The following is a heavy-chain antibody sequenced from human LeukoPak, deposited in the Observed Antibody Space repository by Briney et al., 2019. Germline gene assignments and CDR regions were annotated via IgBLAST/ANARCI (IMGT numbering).Heavy chain of an antibody. J-gene: IGHJ1*01. CDR2: ISVIRSYI. CDR1: GFPFSSFS. D-gene: IGHD2-2*02. V-gene: IGHV3-21*01. Sequence: GGSLNLSCAAFGFPFSSFSLNWVGQAQGRGWGGVSSISVIRSYIYYADSVKGRFTISRDNAKNSLYLQMNSLRAEDTAVYYCARGEGYCSSTSCYRFAEYFQHWGQGTLVTVSS. CDR3: ARGEGYCSSTSCYRFAEYFQH.